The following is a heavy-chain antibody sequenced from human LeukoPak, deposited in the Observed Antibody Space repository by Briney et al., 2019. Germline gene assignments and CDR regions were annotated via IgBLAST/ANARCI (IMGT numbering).Heavy chain of an antibody. CDR1: GGSITSSSYY. D-gene: IGHD6-13*01. CDR3: ARLPHSSWYGRFWFDP. J-gene: IGHJ5*02. Sequence: SETLSLTCTVSGGSITSSSYYWGWIRQPPGKGLEGIGRIHHSGSTYYNPSLRSRVTISADTSMNQFSLKLSSVTAADTAVYYCARLPHSSWYGRFWFDPWGQGTLVTVSS. V-gene: IGHV4-39*01. CDR2: IHHSGST.